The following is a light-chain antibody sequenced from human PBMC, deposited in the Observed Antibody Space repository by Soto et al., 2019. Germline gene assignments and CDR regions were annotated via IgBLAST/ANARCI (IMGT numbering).Light chain of an antibody. CDR2: DVS. J-gene: IGLJ1*01. Sequence: QSVLTQPASVSGSPGQSIAISCTGTSSDVGSYNYVSWYQHHPGKAPKVMIYDVSSRPSGVSNRFSGSKSGNTASLTISGLQAEDEADYYCISYTTISTYVFGTGTTLTVL. CDR1: SSDVGSYNY. V-gene: IGLV2-14*03. CDR3: ISYTTISTYV.